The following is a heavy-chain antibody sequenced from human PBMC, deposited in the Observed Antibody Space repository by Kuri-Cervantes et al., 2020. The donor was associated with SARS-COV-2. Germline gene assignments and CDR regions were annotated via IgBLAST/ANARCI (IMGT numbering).Heavy chain of an antibody. Sequence: ESLKISCTHPSDSIGTYYWSWIRQPPGKGLEWIGEINHSGSTNYNPSLKSRVTISVDTSKNQFSLKLSSVTAADTAVYYCARGRIAAAANNWFDPWGQGTLVTVSS. J-gene: IGHJ5*02. V-gene: IGHV4-34*01. CDR2: INHSGST. CDR3: ARGRIAAAANNWFDP. D-gene: IGHD6-13*01. CDR1: SDSIGTYY.